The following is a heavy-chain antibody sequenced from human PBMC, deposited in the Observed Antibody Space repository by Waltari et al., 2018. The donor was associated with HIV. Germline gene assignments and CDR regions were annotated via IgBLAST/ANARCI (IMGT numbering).Heavy chain of an antibody. Sequence: QVQLHQWGAGLLKPSETLSLTCAVYGGSFSGYYWSWVRQPPGKGLEWIGEINHSGTTNYNPALKGRVTISVDTSKNQFSLKVNSVTAADTALYFCARVGTGWDGSFHYYGMDVWGQGTAVAASS. CDR1: GGSFSGYY. CDR3: ARVGTGWDGSFHYYGMDV. CDR2: INHSGTT. D-gene: IGHD6-19*01. J-gene: IGHJ6*02. V-gene: IGHV4-34*01.